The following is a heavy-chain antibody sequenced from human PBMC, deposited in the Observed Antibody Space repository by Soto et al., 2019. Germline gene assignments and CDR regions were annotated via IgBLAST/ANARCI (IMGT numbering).Heavy chain of an antibody. CDR2: ISYDGSNK. J-gene: IGHJ4*02. D-gene: IGHD6-19*01. V-gene: IGHV3-30*18. Sequence: LRLSCAASGFTFSSYGMHWVRQAPGKGLEWVAVISYDGSNKYYADSVKGRFTISRDNSKNTLYLQMNSLRAEDTAVYYCAKAPGYSSGLDDYLGQGXLVTV. CDR1: GFTFSSYG. CDR3: AKAPGYSSGLDDY.